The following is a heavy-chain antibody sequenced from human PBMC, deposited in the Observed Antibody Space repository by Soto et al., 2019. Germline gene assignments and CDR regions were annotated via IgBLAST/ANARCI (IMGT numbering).Heavy chain of an antibody. CDR3: ARQRGGPAEPFDY. V-gene: IGHV4-39*01. CDR1: GGSISSSSYY. D-gene: IGHD2-2*01. J-gene: IGHJ4*02. CDR2: IYYSGST. Sequence: QLQLQESGPGLVKPSETLSLTCTVSGGSISSSSYYWGWIRQPPGKGLEWIGSIYYSGSTYYNPSLKSRVXXSXDXXKNQFSLKLSSVTAADTAVYYCARQRGGPAEPFDYWGQGTLVTVSS.